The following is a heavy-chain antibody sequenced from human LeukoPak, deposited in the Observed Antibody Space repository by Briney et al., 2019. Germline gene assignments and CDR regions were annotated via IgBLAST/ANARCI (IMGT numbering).Heavy chain of an antibody. J-gene: IGHJ6*03. Sequence: PGGSLRLSCAASGFTFDDYAMHWVRQAPGKGLEWVSLISGDGGSTYYADSVKGRFTISRDNSKNSLYLQMNSLRTEDTASYYCAKDIHDYYYYMDVWGKGTTVTVSS. V-gene: IGHV3-43*02. CDR2: ISGDGGST. CDR1: GFTFDDYA. CDR3: AKDIHDYYYYMDV.